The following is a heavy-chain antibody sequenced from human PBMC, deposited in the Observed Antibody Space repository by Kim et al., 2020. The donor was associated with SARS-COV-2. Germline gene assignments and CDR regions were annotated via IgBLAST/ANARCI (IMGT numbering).Heavy chain of an antibody. CDR2: IYYSGST. J-gene: IGHJ3*02. CDR3: ARTGGYSSSWYPFGI. Sequence: SETLSLTCTVSGGSISSYYWSWIRQPPGKGLEWIGYIYYSGSTNYNPSLKSRVTISVDTSKNQFSLKLSSVTAADTAVYYCARTGGYSSSWYPFGIWGQGTMVTVSS. D-gene: IGHD6-13*01. V-gene: IGHV4-59*13. CDR1: GGSISSYY.